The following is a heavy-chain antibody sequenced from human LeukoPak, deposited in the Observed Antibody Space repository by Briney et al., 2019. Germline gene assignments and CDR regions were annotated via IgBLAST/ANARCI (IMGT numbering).Heavy chain of an antibody. J-gene: IGHJ4*02. CDR2: IYYSGST. CDR3: ARYPGLEGAGSKGAFDY. Sequence: QVQLQESGPGLGKPSETLSLTCTVSGGSISSYYWSWIRQPPGKGLEWIGYIYYSGSTNYNPSLKSRVTISVDMSKNQFSLKLRSVTAADTAVYYCARYPGLEGAGSKGAFDYWGQGTLVTVSS. V-gene: IGHV4-59*01. CDR1: GGSISSYY. D-gene: IGHD3-10*01.